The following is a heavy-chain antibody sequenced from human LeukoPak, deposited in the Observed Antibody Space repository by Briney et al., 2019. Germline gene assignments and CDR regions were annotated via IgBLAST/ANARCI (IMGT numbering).Heavy chain of an antibody. J-gene: IGHJ6*03. V-gene: IGHV3-48*02. CDR3: ASSGIAARRRAYYYMDV. Sequence: PGGSLRLSCAASGFTFSSYSMNWVRQGPGKGLEWVSYISSSSSTIYYADSVKGRFTISRDNAKNSLYLQMDSLRDEDTALYYCASSGIAARRRAYYYMDVWGKGTTVTVSS. CDR1: GFTFSSYS. CDR2: ISSSSSTI. D-gene: IGHD6-6*01.